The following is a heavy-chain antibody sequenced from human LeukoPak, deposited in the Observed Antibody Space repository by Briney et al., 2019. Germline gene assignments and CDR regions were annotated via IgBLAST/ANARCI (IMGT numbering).Heavy chain of an antibody. D-gene: IGHD2-2*01. V-gene: IGHV1-18*01. CDR3: ARKDGTGFYDY. J-gene: IGHJ4*02. CDR2: ISAYNGNT. CDR1: GYTFTSYG. Sequence: ASVKVSCKASGYTFTSYGISWVRQAPGQGVEWMGWISAYNGNTNYAQKLQGRVTMTTDTSTSTAYIELRSLRSDDTAVYYCARKDGTGFYDYWGQGTLVTVSS.